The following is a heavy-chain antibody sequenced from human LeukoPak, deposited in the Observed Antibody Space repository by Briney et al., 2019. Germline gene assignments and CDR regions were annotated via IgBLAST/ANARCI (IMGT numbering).Heavy chain of an antibody. J-gene: IGHJ4*02. V-gene: IGHV3-21*01. Sequence: PGGSLRLSCAASGFTFSSYSMNWVRQAPGKGLEWVSSISSSSSYIYCADSVKGRFTISRDNAKNSLYLQMNSLRAEDTAVYYCARRGGAAAGFDYWGQGTLVTVSS. CDR2: ISSSSSYI. D-gene: IGHD6-13*01. CDR1: GFTFSSYS. CDR3: ARRGGAAAGFDY.